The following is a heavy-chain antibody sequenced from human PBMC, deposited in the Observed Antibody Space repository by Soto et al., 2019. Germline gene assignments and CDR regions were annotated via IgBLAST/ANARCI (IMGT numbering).Heavy chain of an antibody. CDR1: GYTFTGYY. Sequence: ASVKVSCKASGYTFTGYYMHWVRQAPGQGLEWMGWINPNSGGTNYAQKFQGWVTMTRDTSISTAYMELSRLRSDDTAVYYCARGYDSSGYYMDYWGQGTLVTVSS. J-gene: IGHJ4*02. CDR3: ARGYDSSGYYMDY. D-gene: IGHD3-22*01. V-gene: IGHV1-2*04. CDR2: INPNSGGT.